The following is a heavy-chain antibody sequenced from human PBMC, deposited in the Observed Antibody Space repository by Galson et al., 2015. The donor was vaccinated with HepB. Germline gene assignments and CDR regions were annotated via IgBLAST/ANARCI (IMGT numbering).Heavy chain of an antibody. CDR2: IKSKTDGGTT. J-gene: IGHJ4*02. Sequence: SLRLSCAASGFTFSNAWMNWVRQAPGKGLEWVGRIKSKTDGGTTDYAAPVKGRFTISRDDSKNTLYLQMNSLKTDDTAVCYCTREYSSSSLDYWGQGTLVTVSS. CDR3: TREYSSSSLDY. D-gene: IGHD6-6*01. V-gene: IGHV3-15*07. CDR1: GFTFSNAW.